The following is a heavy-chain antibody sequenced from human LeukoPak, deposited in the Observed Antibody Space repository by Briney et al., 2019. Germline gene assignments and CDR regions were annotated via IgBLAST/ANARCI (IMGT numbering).Heavy chain of an antibody. CDR1: GVSISSGSYY. D-gene: IGHD3-16*01. V-gene: IGHV4-61*02. CDR2: IYISGST. Sequence: SETLSLTCTVSGVSISSGSYYWSWIRQPAGKGLEWIGRIYISGSTYYNPSLKSRVTISVDTSKNQFSLKLSPVTAADTAVYYCARDTGGSGWFDPWGQGTLVTVSS. CDR3: ARDTGGSGWFDP. J-gene: IGHJ5*02.